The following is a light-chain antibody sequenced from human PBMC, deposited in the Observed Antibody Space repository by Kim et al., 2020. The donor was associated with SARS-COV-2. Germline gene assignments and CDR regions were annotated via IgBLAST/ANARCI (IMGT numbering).Light chain of an antibody. J-gene: IGKJ1*01. V-gene: IGKV3-20*01. CDR1: QSVSSSY. Sequence: SPGERATLSCRASQSVSSSYLAWYQQKPGQAPRLLIYGASSRATGSPDRFSGSGSGTDFTLTISRLEPEDFAVYYCQQYGSSQWTFGQGTKVDIK. CDR2: GAS. CDR3: QQYGSSQWT.